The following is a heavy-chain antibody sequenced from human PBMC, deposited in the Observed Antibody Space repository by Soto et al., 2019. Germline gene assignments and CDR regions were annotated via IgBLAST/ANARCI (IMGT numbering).Heavy chain of an antibody. J-gene: IGHJ5*02. CDR2: INHRGST. CDR3: ARDGFCTSTTCRVGNWFDP. Sequence: PSETLSLTCVVSGGSFRGYYWCWIRQSPGKGLVWIGGINHRGSTNYNPSLESRVTISVDTSKNQFSLKLPSVTAADTAMYYCARDGFCTSTTCRVGNWFDPWGQGTLVTVSS. V-gene: IGHV4-34*01. D-gene: IGHD2-2*01. CDR1: GGSFRGYY.